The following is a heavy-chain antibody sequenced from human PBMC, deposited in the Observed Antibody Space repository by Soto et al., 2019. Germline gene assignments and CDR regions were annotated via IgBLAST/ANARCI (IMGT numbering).Heavy chain of an antibody. CDR1: GFTFSSYG. CDR2: ISYDGSNK. V-gene: IGHV3-30*18. Sequence: QVQLVESGGGVVQPGRSLRLSCAASGFTFSSYGMHWVRQAPGKGLEWVAVISYDGSNKYYADSVKGRFTISRDNSKNTLYLQMNSLRAEDTAVYYCAKAVWQQLVQPDFDYWGQGTLVTVSS. CDR3: AKAVWQQLVQPDFDY. J-gene: IGHJ4*02. D-gene: IGHD6-13*01.